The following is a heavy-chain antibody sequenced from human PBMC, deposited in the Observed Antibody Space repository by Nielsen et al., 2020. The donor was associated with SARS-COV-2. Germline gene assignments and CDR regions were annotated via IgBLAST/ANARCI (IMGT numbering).Heavy chain of an antibody. CDR2: IFPGDSDT. J-gene: IGHJ4*02. CDR1: GYDFAYHW. CDR3: ARNDILTGYSPDY. Sequence: GESLKISCKTSGYDFAYHWIGWVRQMPGQGLEWMVLIFPGDSDTKYSPSFQGQVTISVDKSITTAYLQWSSLRASDTAIYYCARNDILTGYSPDYWGQGTLVTVSS. D-gene: IGHD3-9*01. V-gene: IGHV5-51*01.